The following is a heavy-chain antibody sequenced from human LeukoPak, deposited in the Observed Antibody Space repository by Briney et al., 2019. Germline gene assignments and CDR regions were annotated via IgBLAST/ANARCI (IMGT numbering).Heavy chain of an antibody. Sequence: GGSLRLSCAASGITFSSYSMGWVRQAPGKGLEWVSFISKRGSHTYYAESMQGRFTLSRDNAKDSLYLQVNSLRGEDTAVYYCARGYDYGDFYYFDYWGQGALVTVSS. J-gene: IGHJ4*02. CDR1: GITFSSYS. D-gene: IGHD4-17*01. CDR2: ISKRGSHT. CDR3: ARGYDYGDFYYFDY. V-gene: IGHV3-21*01.